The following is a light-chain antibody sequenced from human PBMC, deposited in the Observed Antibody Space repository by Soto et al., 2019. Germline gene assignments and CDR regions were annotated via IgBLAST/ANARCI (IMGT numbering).Light chain of an antibody. J-gene: IGKJ1*01. Sequence: EIVMTQSPATLSVSPGERATLSCRASQSVSNNLAWYQKKPGQAPRLPIYGASTRATGIPARFSGSGSGTECTLTISSLQSEHFAVYYCKQYNNWWTFGQGTKVDIK. CDR3: KQYNNWWT. CDR2: GAS. CDR1: QSVSNN. V-gene: IGKV3-15*01.